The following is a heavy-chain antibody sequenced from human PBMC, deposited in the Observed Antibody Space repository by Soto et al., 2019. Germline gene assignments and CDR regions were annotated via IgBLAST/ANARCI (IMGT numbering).Heavy chain of an antibody. J-gene: IGHJ5*02. V-gene: IGHV4-59*01. CDR2: VSDSGTS. CDR1: GGSMNSYY. Sequence: QVQLQESGPGLVLPSETLSLTCTVSGGSMNSYYWTWVRQPPGKGLEWLGYVSDSGTSKYNASLESRITMSLDKTRNQFSLSRSYVTAADTAVYFCARYSPPKKSFDSNPGWLDPWGQGTLVAVSS. D-gene: IGHD2-21*01. CDR3: ARYSPPKKSFDSNPGWLDP.